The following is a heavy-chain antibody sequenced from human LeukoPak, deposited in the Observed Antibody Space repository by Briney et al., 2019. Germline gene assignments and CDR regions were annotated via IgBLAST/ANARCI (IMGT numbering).Heavy chain of an antibody. V-gene: IGHV1-18*01. D-gene: IGHD6-19*01. CDR3: ARDYTSAEWLGFAFDV. Sequence: GASVKVSRKASGYTFTRYAISWLRQAPGQGLEWMGWINPFNGNTNDAERFQGRVIMTTDTSTRTAYMELRGLRSDDTAVYYCARDYTSAEWLGFAFDVWGQGTMISVSA. CDR1: GYTFTRYA. J-gene: IGHJ3*01. CDR2: INPFNGNT.